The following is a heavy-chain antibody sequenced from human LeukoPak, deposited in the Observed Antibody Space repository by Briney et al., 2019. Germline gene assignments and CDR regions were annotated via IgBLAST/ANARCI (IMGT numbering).Heavy chain of an antibody. CDR1: GFTFSSYC. CDR2: IWYDGSNK. V-gene: IGHV3-33*01. CDR3: ARDLRWSHYWYFDL. Sequence: PGGSLRLSCVASGFTFSSYCMHWVRQAPGKGLEWVAVIWYDGSNKYYADSVKGRFTISRDNSKNTLYLQMNSLRAEDTAVYYCARDLRWSHYWYFDLWGRGTLVTVSS. J-gene: IGHJ2*01. D-gene: IGHD2-15*01.